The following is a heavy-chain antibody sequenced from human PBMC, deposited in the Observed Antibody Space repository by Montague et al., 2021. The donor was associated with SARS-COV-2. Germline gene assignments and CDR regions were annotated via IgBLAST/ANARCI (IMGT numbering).Heavy chain of an antibody. D-gene: IGHD4-23*01. CDR1: GGSFSGSY. CDR2: INHIGTT. Sequence: SETLSLTCAVYGGSFSGSYWTWIRQSPGKALEWIAEINHIGTTNYNFNPSLRSRVTISVDTSKSQFSLKLSSVTAADTGVYYCARWDPQTLTLIGLRGKSASDYWGQGTLVTVSS. V-gene: IGHV4-34*01. CDR3: ARWDPQTLTLIGLRGKSASDY. J-gene: IGHJ4*02.